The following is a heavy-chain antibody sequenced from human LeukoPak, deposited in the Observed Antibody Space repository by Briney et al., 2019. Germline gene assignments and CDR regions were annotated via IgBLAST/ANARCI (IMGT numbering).Heavy chain of an antibody. Sequence: SETLSLTCTVSGGSISSHYWSWIRQPAGKGLEWIGRIYTSGSTNYNPSLKSRVTMSVDTSKNQFSLKLSSVTAADTAVYYCARDLYSSSRPGDDAFDIWGQGTMVTVSS. V-gene: IGHV4-4*07. CDR2: IYTSGST. CDR3: ARDLYSSSRPGDDAFDI. D-gene: IGHD6-13*01. J-gene: IGHJ3*02. CDR1: GGSISSHY.